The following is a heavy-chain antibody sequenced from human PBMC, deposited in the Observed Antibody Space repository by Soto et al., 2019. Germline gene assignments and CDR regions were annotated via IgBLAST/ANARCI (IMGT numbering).Heavy chain of an antibody. D-gene: IGHD3-9*01. CDR2: ISHSGST. J-gene: IGHJ5*02. CDR3: ARVTKYYDILTGYGSYRNWFDP. Sequence: QVQLQESGPGLVKPSGTLSLTCAVSSGSISSSNWWSWVRQPPGKGLEWIGEISHSGSTNYNPSLKSRVTMSVDKSKNQLSLKLSSVPAADTAVYYCARVTKYYDILTGYGSYRNWFDPWGQGTLVTVSS. V-gene: IGHV4-4*02. CDR1: SGSISSSNW.